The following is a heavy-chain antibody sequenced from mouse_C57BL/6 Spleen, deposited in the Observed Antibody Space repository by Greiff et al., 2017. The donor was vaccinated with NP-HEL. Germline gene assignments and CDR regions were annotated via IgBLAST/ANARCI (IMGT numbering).Heavy chain of an antibody. CDR3: ARSYGSSFYYYAMDY. CDR1: GYTFTSYW. Sequence: QVQLQQPGAELVKPGASVKLSCKASGYTFTSYWMHWVKQRPGQGLEWIGMIHPNSGSTNYNEKFKSKATLTVDKSSSTAYMQLSSLTSEDSAVYDCARSYGSSFYYYAMDYWGQGTSVTVSS. V-gene: IGHV1-64*01. CDR2: IHPNSGST. D-gene: IGHD1-1*01. J-gene: IGHJ4*01.